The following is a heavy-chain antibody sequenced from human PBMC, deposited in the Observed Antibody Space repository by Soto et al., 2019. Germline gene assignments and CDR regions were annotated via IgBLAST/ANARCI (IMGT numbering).Heavy chain of an antibody. CDR3: ARVLRGGFDP. CDR2: ISHSGIT. D-gene: IGHD5-12*01. Sequence: SETLSLTCAVSGGSITSANWWTWVRQPPGGGLEWIGEISHSGITNYKASLKSRVTMSVDKTKNDVSLKLTSVTAADTAVYYCARVLRGGFDPCGQGTPVTVSS. CDR1: GGSITSANW. V-gene: IGHV4-4*02. J-gene: IGHJ5*02.